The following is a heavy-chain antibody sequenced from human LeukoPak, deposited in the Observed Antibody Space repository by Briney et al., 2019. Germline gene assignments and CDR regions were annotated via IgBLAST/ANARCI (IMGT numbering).Heavy chain of an antibody. Sequence: ASVKVSCKASGYTFTGYYMHWVRQAPGQGLEWMGLINPNSGGTNYAQKLQGRVTMTCDTSISTAYMELSRLRSDDTAVYYCARGLGDFSSGYFPFDYWGQGTLVTVSS. D-gene: IGHD3-3*01. CDR3: ARGLGDFSSGYFPFDY. CDR2: INPNSGGT. CDR1: GYTFTGYY. V-gene: IGHV1-2*02. J-gene: IGHJ4*02.